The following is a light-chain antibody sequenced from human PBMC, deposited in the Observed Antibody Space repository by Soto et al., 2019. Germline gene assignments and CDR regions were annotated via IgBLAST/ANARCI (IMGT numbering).Light chain of an antibody. J-gene: IGKJ4*01. Sequence: EIVMTHSPATLSVSPWERATLSCRASQSFSSNLAWYQQKPGQAPRLLMFRTSTRATGVPARFSGSGSGTEFNITISSLQSEDFAVYYCQQYNNWPRATFGGGTKVDIK. CDR1: QSFSSN. V-gene: IGKV3-15*01. CDR3: QQYNNWPRAT. CDR2: RTS.